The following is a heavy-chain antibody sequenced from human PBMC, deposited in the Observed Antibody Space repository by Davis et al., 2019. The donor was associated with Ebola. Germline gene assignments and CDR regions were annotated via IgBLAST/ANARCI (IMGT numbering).Heavy chain of an antibody. CDR1: GFTFSKCT. V-gene: IGHV3-23*01. D-gene: IGHD2-2*01. CDR3: AKNEPEGSAASDY. CDR2: ISNNGGTT. J-gene: IGHJ4*02. Sequence: GESLKISCAASGFTFSKCTMTWVRQAPGKGLEWVSSISNNGGTTYYADSVKGRFTISRDNSKNTLYLQMNSLRVEDTAVYYCAKNEPEGSAASDYWGQGTLLTVSS.